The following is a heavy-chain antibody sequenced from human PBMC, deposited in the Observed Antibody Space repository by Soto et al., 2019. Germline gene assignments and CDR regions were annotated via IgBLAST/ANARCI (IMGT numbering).Heavy chain of an antibody. CDR1: GGSISSYY. J-gene: IGHJ6*02. V-gene: IGHV4-59*01. Sequence: SETLSLTCTVSGGSISSYYWSWIRQPPGKGLEWIGYIYYSGSTNYNPSLKSRVTVSVDTSKNQFSLKLSSVTAADTAVYYCARGRDSSGYYYYYYGMDVWGQGTTVT. CDR3: ARGRDSSGYYYYYYGMDV. D-gene: IGHD3-22*01. CDR2: IYYSGST.